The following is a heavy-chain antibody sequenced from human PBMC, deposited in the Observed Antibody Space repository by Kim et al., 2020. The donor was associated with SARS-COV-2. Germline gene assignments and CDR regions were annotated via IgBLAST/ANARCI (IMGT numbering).Heavy chain of an antibody. D-gene: IGHD6-13*01. CDR3: ARMKFIATGGFYYYSGMDV. CDR1: GDTISGYF. CDR2: ITPGGEGT. V-gene: IGHV1-46*03. Sequence: ASVKVSCKASGDTISGYFVHWVRQAPGRGLEWMGMITPGGEGTTYAQNFQGRVTVTRDKSTSTVKMELSSLRSEDTARYYCARMKFIATGGFYYYSGMDVWGQGPTVTVSS. J-gene: IGHJ6*02.